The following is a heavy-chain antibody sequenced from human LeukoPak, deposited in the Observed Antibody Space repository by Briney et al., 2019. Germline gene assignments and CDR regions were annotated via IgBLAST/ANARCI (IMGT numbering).Heavy chain of an antibody. CDR2: IWYDGSNK. V-gene: IGHV3-33*08. J-gene: IGHJ1*01. Sequence: PGGSLRLSCAASGFTFSSYGMHWVRQAPGKGLEWVAVIWYDGSNKYYADSVKGRFTISRDNSKNTLYLQMNSLRAEDTAVYYCARDGAYSSPPSYFQHWGQGTLVTVSS. D-gene: IGHD6-13*01. CDR3: ARDGAYSSPPSYFQH. CDR1: GFTFSSYG.